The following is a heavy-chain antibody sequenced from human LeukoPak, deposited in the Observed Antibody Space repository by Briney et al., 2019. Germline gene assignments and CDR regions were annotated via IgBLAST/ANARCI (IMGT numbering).Heavy chain of an antibody. CDR1: GYTFTSYA. CDR3: AKWDSSGYSDY. D-gene: IGHD3-22*01. CDR2: INTNTGNQ. V-gene: IGHV7-4-1*02. J-gene: IGHJ4*02. Sequence: GASVKVSCKSSGYTFTSYAMNWVRQAPGQGLGWMGWINTNTGNQTYAQGFTGRFVFSLDTSVSTAYLQISSLKAEDTAVYYCAKWDSSGYSDYWGQGTLVTVSS.